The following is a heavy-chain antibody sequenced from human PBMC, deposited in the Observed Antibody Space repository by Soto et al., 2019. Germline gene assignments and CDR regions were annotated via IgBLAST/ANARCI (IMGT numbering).Heavy chain of an antibody. V-gene: IGHV3-23*01. D-gene: IGHD3-16*02. CDR1: GFTFSSYA. Sequence: GGSLRLSCAASGFTFSSYAMSWVRQAPGKGLEWVSAISGSGGSTYYADSVKGRFTISRDNSKNTLYLQMNSLRAEDTAVYYCAKGLRLGELSLYFLSLFDYWGQGTLVTVS. J-gene: IGHJ4*02. CDR2: ISGSGGST. CDR3: AKGLRLGELSLYFLSLFDY.